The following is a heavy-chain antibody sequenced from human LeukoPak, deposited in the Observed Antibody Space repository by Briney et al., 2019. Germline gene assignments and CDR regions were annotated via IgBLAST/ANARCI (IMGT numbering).Heavy chain of an antibody. CDR1: GFTFSSYW. CDR2: INSDGSST. J-gene: IGHJ6*04. D-gene: IGHD1-26*01. CDR3: ARDDWRIWEQPNGMDV. Sequence: GGSLRLSCAASGFTFSSYWMHWVRQAPGKGLEWVSRINSDGSSTSYADSVKGRFTISRDNAKNTLYLQMNSLRAEDTAVYYCARDDWRIWEQPNGMDVWGKGTTVTVSS. V-gene: IGHV3-74*01.